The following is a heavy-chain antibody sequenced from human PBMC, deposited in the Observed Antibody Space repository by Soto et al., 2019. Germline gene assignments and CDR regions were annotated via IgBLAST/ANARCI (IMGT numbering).Heavy chain of an antibody. CDR1: GGSFSGYY. J-gene: IGHJ5*02. Sequence: SETLSLTCAVYGGSFSGYYWSWIRQPPGKGLEWIGEINHSGSTNYNPSLKSRVTISVDTSKNQFSLKLSSVTAADTAVYYCARPRYSSSWSQYNWFDPWGQGTQVTVSS. CDR3: ARPRYSSSWSQYNWFDP. V-gene: IGHV4-34*01. D-gene: IGHD6-13*01. CDR2: INHSGST.